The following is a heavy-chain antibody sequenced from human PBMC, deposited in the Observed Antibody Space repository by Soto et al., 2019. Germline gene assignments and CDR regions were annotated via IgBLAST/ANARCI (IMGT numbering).Heavy chain of an antibody. Sequence: GASVKVSCKASGGTFSSYTISWVRQAPGQGLEWMGRIIPILGIADYAQKFQGRVTITADKSTSTAYMELSSLRSEDTAVYYCATTVAGISGDATGYYFDYWGQGTLVTVSS. CDR2: IIPILGIA. V-gene: IGHV1-69*02. CDR3: ATTVAGISGDATGYYFDY. CDR1: GGTFSSYT. J-gene: IGHJ4*02. D-gene: IGHD6-19*01.